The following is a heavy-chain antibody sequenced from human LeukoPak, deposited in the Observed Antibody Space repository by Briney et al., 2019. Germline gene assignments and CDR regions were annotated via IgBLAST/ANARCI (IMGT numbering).Heavy chain of an antibody. V-gene: IGHV1-18*01. J-gene: IGHJ4*02. CDR1: GYTFTSYG. Sequence: ASVKVSCKASGYTFTSYGIGWVRQAPGQGLEWMGWISAYNGNTNYAQELQGRVTMTTDTSTSTAYMELRSLRSDDTAVYYCARDASSVHGFDYWGQGTLVTVSS. D-gene: IGHD6-25*01. CDR3: ARDASSVHGFDY. CDR2: ISAYNGNT.